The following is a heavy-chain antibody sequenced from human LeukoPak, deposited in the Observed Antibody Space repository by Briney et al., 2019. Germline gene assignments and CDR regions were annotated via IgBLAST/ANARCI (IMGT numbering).Heavy chain of an antibody. V-gene: IGHV4-39*01. D-gene: IGHD4-11*01. Sequence: SETLSLTCTVSGGSISSTSYYWGWIRQPPGKGLEWIGSIYYSGGTYYNPSLKSRVTISVDTSKNQFSLNLSSVTAAYPADYYCARRHTVTVDYCGQGTLVTASS. J-gene: IGHJ4*02. CDR1: GGSISSTSYY. CDR3: ARRHTVTVDY. CDR2: IYYSGGT.